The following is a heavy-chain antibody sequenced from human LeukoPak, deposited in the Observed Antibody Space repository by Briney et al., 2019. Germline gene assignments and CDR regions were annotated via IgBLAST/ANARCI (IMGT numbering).Heavy chain of an antibody. Sequence: SETLSLTCTVSGGSISSSYYYWGWIRQPPGKGLEWIGSIYYSGSTYYNPSLKSRVTISVDTSKNQFSLKLSSVTAADTAVYYCARGRRSLPFDYWGQGTLVTVSS. CDR2: IYYSGST. D-gene: IGHD1-26*01. CDR3: ARGRRSLPFDY. J-gene: IGHJ4*02. V-gene: IGHV4-39*07. CDR1: GGSISSSYYY.